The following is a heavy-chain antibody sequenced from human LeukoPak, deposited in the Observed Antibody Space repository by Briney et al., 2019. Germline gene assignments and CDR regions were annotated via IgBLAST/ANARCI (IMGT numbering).Heavy chain of an antibody. Sequence: QSAGSLRLSCTGSGFSFSDYAMTWVRQAPGQGLEWVGFIRNKATGATADYAASVKGRFTISRDDSKTTAYLQMNSLKTEDTAVYYCSRAYTTGWLGINDFWGQGALVTVSS. V-gene: IGHV3-49*04. CDR1: GFSFSDYA. D-gene: IGHD6-19*01. J-gene: IGHJ4*02. CDR3: SRAYTTGWLGINDF. CDR2: IRNKATGATA.